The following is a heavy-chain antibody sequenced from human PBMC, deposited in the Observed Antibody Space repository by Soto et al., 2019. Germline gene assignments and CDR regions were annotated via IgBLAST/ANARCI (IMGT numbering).Heavy chain of an antibody. Sequence: QVQLQESGPGLVKPSQTLSLTCTVSGGSISSGGYYWSWIRQHPGKGLEWIGYIYYSGSTYYNPSLKRRVTISVDTSKNQFSLKLSSVTAADTAVYYCASDPVDGDGYRYSSGGENYWGQGTLVTVSS. CDR2: IYYSGST. CDR3: ASDPVDGDGYRYSSGGENY. J-gene: IGHJ4*02. CDR1: GGSISSGGYY. D-gene: IGHD3-16*01. V-gene: IGHV4-31*03.